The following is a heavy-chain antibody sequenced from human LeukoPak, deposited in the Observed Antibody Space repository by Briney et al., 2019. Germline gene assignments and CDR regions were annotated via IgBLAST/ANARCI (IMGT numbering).Heavy chain of an antibody. CDR2: INPNSGGT. J-gene: IGHJ4*02. D-gene: IGHD1-1*01. Sequence: ASVKVSCKASGCTFTGYYMHWVRPAPGQGLEWMGWINPNSGGTNYAQKFRGRVTMTRDTSNSTAYMDLSRLRSDDTAVYYCARDDDFVDYWGQGSLVTVSS. CDR1: GCTFTGYY. CDR3: ARDDDFVDY. V-gene: IGHV1-2*02.